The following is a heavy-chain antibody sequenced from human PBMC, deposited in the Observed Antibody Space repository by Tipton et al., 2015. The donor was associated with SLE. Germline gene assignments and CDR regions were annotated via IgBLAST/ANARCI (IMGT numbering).Heavy chain of an antibody. V-gene: IGHV3-48*03. Sequence: SLRLSCAASGFTFRSYEMNWVRQAPGKGLEWISYISSGGTTRYSADSVKGRFTISRENAKNSLYLQMNSLRAEDTAVYYCARGPIRAIVATVGVYFDYWGQGTLVSVSS. CDR3: ARGPIRAIVATVGVYFDY. CDR1: GFTFRSYE. CDR2: ISSGGTTR. D-gene: IGHD5-12*01. J-gene: IGHJ4*02.